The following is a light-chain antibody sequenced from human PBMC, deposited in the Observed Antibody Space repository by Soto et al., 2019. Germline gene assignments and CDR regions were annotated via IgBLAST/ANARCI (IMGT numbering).Light chain of an antibody. CDR2: AAS. CDR3: QQLNRFPPT. V-gene: IGKV1-9*01. J-gene: IGKJ3*01. CDR1: QGISSY. Sequence: IKLTQSPSSLSASVGDRVTITCRASQGISSYLAWYQQKPGKAPELLIYAASTLQSGVPSRFSGSGSGTDFTLTISSLQPEDCATYFCQQLNRFPPTFGPGTKVDIK.